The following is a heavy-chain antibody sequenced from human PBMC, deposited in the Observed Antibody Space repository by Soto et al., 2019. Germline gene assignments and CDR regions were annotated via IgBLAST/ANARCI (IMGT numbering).Heavy chain of an antibody. D-gene: IGHD5-12*01. V-gene: IGHV3-7*03. CDR3: AKDHDEDFGYDLDYFDY. CDR1: RFTFSSFW. Sequence: GGSLRLSCAASRFTFSSFWMTWVRQAPGKGLEWVANIKHDGSETYYVDSVKGRFTISRDNANNSLYLQMNSLRAEDTAFYYCAKDHDEDFGYDLDYFDYWGQGTLVTVSS. CDR2: IKHDGSET. J-gene: IGHJ4*02.